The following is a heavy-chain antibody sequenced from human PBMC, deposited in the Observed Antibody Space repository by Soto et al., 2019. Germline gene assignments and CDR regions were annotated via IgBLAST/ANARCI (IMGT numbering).Heavy chain of an antibody. Sequence: EVQLVESGGGLVQPGGSLRLSCAASGFTFSSYSMNWVRQAPGKGLEWVSYISSSSSTIYYADSVKGRFTISRDNAKNSLYLQMNSLRDEDTAVYYCATDYYDSSGYGRRPYDAFDIWGQGTMVTVSS. CDR1: GFTFSSYS. CDR3: ATDYYDSSGYGRRPYDAFDI. CDR2: ISSSSSTI. J-gene: IGHJ3*02. V-gene: IGHV3-48*02. D-gene: IGHD3-22*01.